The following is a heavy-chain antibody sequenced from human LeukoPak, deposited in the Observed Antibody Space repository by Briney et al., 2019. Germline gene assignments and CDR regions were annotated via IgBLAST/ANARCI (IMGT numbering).Heavy chain of an antibody. Sequence: ASVKVSCKASGYTFTGYYMHWVRQAPGQGLEWMGWINPNSGGTNYAQKFQGRVTMTRDTSISTAYMELSRLRSDDTAVYYCARDLLFQSSGYRPFDIWGRGTRVSVSS. CDR1: GYTFTGYY. CDR2: INPNSGGT. J-gene: IGHJ4*02. V-gene: IGHV1-2*02. CDR3: ARDLLFQSSGYRPFDI. D-gene: IGHD3-22*01.